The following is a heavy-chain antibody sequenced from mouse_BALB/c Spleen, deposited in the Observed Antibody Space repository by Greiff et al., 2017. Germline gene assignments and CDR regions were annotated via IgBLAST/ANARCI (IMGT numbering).Heavy chain of an antibody. CDR1: GFSLTGYG. Sequence: QVQLQQSGPGLVAPSQSLSITCTVSGFSLTGYGVNWVRQPPGKGLEWLGMIWGDGSTDYNSALKSRLSISKDNSKSQVFLKMNSLQTDDTARYYCARVKPSFITTADYWGRDTTLTVSS. CDR3: ARVKPSFITTADY. CDR2: IWGDGST. J-gene: IGHJ2*01. V-gene: IGHV2-6-7*01. D-gene: IGHD1-1*01.